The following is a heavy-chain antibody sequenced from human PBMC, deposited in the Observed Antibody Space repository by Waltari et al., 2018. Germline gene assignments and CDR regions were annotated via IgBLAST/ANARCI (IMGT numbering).Heavy chain of an antibody. V-gene: IGHV3-15*01. CDR3: TTGGAYFPF. Sequence: EVQVVVSGGGLGKPGGCRSVSCAASGFPSNTAWMSWVRQAPGKGLEWVGRIKSKTDGGTTDFATPVKGRFSISRDDSKNTLSLQMNSLKTEDTAMYYCTTGGAYFPFWGQGTLVTVSS. D-gene: IGHD3-16*01. J-gene: IGHJ4*02. CDR2: IKSKTDGGTT. CDR1: GFPSNTAW.